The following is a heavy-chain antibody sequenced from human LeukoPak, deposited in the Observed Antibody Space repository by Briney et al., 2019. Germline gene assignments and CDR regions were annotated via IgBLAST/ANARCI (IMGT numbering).Heavy chain of an antibody. Sequence: GGSLRLSCAASGFTFSSYWMSWVRQAPGKGLEWVANIKQDGSEKYYVDSVKGRFTISKDNVKNSLYLQMNSLRADDTAVYYCASGGYTYAYWGQGTLVTVSS. CDR1: GFTFSSYW. J-gene: IGHJ4*02. V-gene: IGHV3-7*01. CDR2: IKQDGSEK. CDR3: ASGGYTYAY. D-gene: IGHD5-18*01.